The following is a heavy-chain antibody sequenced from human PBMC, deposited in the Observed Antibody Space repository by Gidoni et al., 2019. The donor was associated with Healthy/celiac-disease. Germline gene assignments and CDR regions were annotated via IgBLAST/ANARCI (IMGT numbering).Heavy chain of an antibody. CDR2: IGTAGDT. J-gene: IGHJ6*04. V-gene: IGHV3-13*01. Sequence: EVQLVESGGGLVQPGGSLRLSCAASGFTFSSYDMHWVRQATGKGLEWGSAIGTAGDTYYPGSVKGRFTISRENAKNSLYLQMNSLRAGDTAVYYCAREGQVAVAGAVDVWGKGTTVTVSS. CDR1: GFTFSSYD. D-gene: IGHD6-19*01. CDR3: AREGQVAVAGAVDV.